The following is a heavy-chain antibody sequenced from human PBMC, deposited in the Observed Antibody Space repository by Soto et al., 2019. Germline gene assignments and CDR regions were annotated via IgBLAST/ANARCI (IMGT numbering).Heavy chain of an antibody. CDR1: GGSISSGGYY. CDR3: ARGTIFGVEILLAFDY. D-gene: IGHD3-3*01. J-gene: IGHJ4*02. Sequence: SETLSLTCTVSGGSISSGGYYWIWIRQHPGKGLEWIGYIYYSGSTYYNPSLKSRVTISVDTSKNQFSLKLSSVTAADTAVYYCARGTIFGVEILLAFDYWGQGTLVTVSS. CDR2: IYYSGST. V-gene: IGHV4-31*03.